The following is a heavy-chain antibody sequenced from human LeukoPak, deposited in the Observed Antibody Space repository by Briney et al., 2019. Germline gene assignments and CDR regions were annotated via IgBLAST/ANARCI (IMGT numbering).Heavy chain of an antibody. CDR3: AREDGGPQGRFDP. V-gene: IGHV4-39*07. CDR1: RGSVSSSTYY. D-gene: IGHD4-23*01. J-gene: IGHJ5*02. Sequence: SETLSLTCTVSRGSVSSSTYYWSWVRQPPGKGLEWIASIYYTGSTYYNPSLKSRVTISVDTSKNQFSLKLSSVTAADTAVYYCAREDGGPQGRFDPWGQGTLVTVSS. CDR2: IYYTGST.